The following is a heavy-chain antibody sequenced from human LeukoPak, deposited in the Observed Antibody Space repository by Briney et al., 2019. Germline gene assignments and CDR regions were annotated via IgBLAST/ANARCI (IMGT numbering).Heavy chain of an antibody. V-gene: IGHV1-2*02. CDR3: AGGNQRGSYPFD. Sequence: GASVKVSCKVSGYTLTELSMHWVRQAPGQGLEWMGWINPNSGGTNYAQKFQGRVTMTRDTSISTAYMELSRLRSDDTAVYYCAGGNQRGSYPFDWGQGTLVTVSS. CDR1: GYTLTELS. J-gene: IGHJ4*02. D-gene: IGHD3-16*02. CDR2: INPNSGGT.